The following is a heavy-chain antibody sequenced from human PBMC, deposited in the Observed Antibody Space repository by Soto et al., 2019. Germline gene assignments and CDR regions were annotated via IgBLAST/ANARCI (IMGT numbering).Heavy chain of an antibody. CDR3: AKGLYEYSRSCVDY. D-gene: IGHD6-6*01. V-gene: IGHV3-30*18. CDR1: GFTFNSYG. J-gene: IGHJ4*02. CDR2: ISYDGSNK. Sequence: GGSLRLSCAASGFTFNSYGMHWVRQAPGKGLEWVAVISYDGSNKYYGDSVKGRFTISRDNSKNTLYLQMSSLRAEDTAVYYCAKGLYEYSRSCVDYWGQGTLVTVSS.